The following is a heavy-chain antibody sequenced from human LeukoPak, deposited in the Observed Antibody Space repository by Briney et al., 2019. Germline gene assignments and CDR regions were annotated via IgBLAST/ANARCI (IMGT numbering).Heavy chain of an antibody. CDR1: GASITSYY. CDR2: IYYSGST. J-gene: IGHJ4*02. D-gene: IGHD1-26*01. V-gene: IGHV4-59*08. Sequence: PSETLSLTCTVSGASITSYYWSWIQQPPGKGLEWIGYIYYSGSTTYKPSLKSRVTISVDTSKNQFSLKLSSVTAADTAVYNCARLSIVGATNFDYWGQGTLVTVSS. CDR3: ARLSIVGATNFDY.